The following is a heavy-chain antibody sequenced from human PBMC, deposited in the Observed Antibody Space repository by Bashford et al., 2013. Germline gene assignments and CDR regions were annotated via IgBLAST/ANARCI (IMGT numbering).Heavy chain of an antibody. CDR1: GYTFTTYL. D-gene: IGHD3-22*01. V-gene: IGHV1-46*03. CDR3: GRGGTMIIDGMDV. Sequence: ASVKVSCKASGYTFTTYLMHWVRQAPGQGLEWMGIIYPRGGSTNYAQKFQGRVTMTRDTSASTVYMELSSLRSEDTAVYYCGRGGTMIIDGMDVWGQGTTVTVSS. J-gene: IGHJ6*02. CDR2: IYPRGGST.